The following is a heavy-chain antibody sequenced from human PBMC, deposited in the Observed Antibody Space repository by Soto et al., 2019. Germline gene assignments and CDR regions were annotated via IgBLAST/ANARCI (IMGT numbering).Heavy chain of an antibody. CDR3: AAGGGLPRYY. CDR1: GGSFSGYY. D-gene: IGHD5-12*01. Sequence: SETLSLTCAVYGGSFSGYYWSWIRQPPGKGLEWIGEINHSGSTNYNPSLKSRVTMSVDTSKNQFSLKLSSVTAADTAVYYCAAGGGLPRYYWGQVTLVTVSS. J-gene: IGHJ4*02. CDR2: INHSGST. V-gene: IGHV4-34*01.